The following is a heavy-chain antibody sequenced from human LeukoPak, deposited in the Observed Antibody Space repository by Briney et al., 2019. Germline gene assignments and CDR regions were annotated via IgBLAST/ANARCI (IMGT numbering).Heavy chain of an antibody. CDR2: ISSSGSPK. J-gene: IGHJ4*02. D-gene: IGHD3-9*01. CDR3: ANWKYYDILTGYPPLNAFDY. Sequence: GGSLRLSCAASGFTFSYFEMNWVRQAPGKGLELVSYISSSGSPKYYADSVKGRFTISRDNAKNSLYLQMNSLRAEDTAVYYCANWKYYDILTGYPPLNAFDYWGQGTLVTVSS. CDR1: GFTFSYFE. V-gene: IGHV3-48*03.